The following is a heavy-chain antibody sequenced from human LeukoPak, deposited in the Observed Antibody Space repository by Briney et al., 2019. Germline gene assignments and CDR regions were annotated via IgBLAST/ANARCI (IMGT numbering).Heavy chain of an antibody. CDR2: IYSGGST. CDR1: GFTVSSNY. CDR3: AKRGVTGYKEAFDY. V-gene: IGHV3-53*01. Sequence: PGGSLRLSCAASGFTVSSNYMSWVRQAPGKGLEWVSVIYSGGSTYYADSVKGRFTISRDNSKNTLHLQMNSLRAEDTAVYYCAKRGVTGYKEAFDYWGQGALVTVSS. J-gene: IGHJ4*02. D-gene: IGHD3-9*01.